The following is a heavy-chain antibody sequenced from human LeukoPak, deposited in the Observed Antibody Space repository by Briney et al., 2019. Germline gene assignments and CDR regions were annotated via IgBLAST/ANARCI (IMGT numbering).Heavy chain of an antibody. CDR1: GFTFSSYW. J-gene: IGHJ4*02. CDR2: INSDGSST. CDR3: AREALDYGDPFDY. D-gene: IGHD4-17*01. Sequence: GGSLRLSCAASGFTFSSYWMHWVRQAPGKGLVWVSRINSDGSSTSYADSVKGRFTISGDNAKNTLYLQMNSLRAEDTAVYYCAREALDYGDPFDYWGQGTLVTVSS. V-gene: IGHV3-74*01.